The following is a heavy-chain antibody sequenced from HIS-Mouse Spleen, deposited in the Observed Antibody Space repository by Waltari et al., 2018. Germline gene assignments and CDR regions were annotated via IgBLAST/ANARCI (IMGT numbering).Heavy chain of an antibody. J-gene: IGHJ4*02. Sequence: QVQLVESGGGVVQPGMSRRLSCAASAFSFRSYGMHWVRQAPGKGLEWVAVIWYDGSNKYYADSVKGRFTISRDNSKNTLYLQMNSLRAEDTAVYYCAKGKYYFDYWGQGTLVTVSS. CDR2: IWYDGSNK. V-gene: IGHV3-33*06. CDR3: AKGKYYFDY. CDR1: AFSFRSYG.